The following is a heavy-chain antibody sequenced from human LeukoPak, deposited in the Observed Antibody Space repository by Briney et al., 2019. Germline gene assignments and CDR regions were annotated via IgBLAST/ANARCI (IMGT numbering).Heavy chain of an antibody. D-gene: IGHD2-21*02. CDR1: GFTVSSNY. V-gene: IGHV3-53*01. Sequence: PGGSLRLSCAASGFTVSSNYMSWVRQARGKGLEYVAVIYSGGSTYYADSVKGRFTISRDNSKNKLYLQMNSLRAEDTAVYYCASRSAIAYCGGDCYSGYSYGMDVWGQGTTVTVSS. J-gene: IGHJ6*02. CDR3: ASRSAIAYCGGDCYSGYSYGMDV. CDR2: IYSGGST.